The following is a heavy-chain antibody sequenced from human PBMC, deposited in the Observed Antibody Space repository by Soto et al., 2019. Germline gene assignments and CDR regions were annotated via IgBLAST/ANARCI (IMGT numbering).Heavy chain of an antibody. V-gene: IGHV4-34*01. CDR3: ARGYCSGGSCYPLWGYYFDY. CDR1: CGSFSGYY. CDR2: INHSGST. D-gene: IGHD2-15*01. J-gene: IGHJ4*02. Sequence: SETLSLTCAVYCGSFSGYYWSWIRQPPGKGLEWIGEINHSGSTNYNPPLKSRVTISVDTSKNQFSLKLSSVTAADTAVYYCARGYCSGGSCYPLWGYYFDYWGQGTLVTVSS.